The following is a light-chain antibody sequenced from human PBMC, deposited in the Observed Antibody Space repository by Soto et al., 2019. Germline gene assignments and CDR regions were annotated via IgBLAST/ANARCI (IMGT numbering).Light chain of an antibody. V-gene: IGKV3D-15*01. CDR3: QQFRNWPWT. CDR1: QSISIN. Sequence: EILLTQSPGTLSVSPGDRVTLSCRASQSISINLAWYQHKPGQAPRLLIHGGSTRATGIPARISGSGSGTEFTLTISSLQSEDFAVYYCQQFRNWPWTFGQGTKVDIK. CDR2: GGS. J-gene: IGKJ1*01.